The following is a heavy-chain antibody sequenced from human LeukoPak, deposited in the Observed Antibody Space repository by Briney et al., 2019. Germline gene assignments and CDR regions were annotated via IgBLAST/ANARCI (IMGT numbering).Heavy chain of an antibody. V-gene: IGHV1-2*02. CDR1: GYTFTGYY. CDR2: INPNNGGT. Sequence: ASVKVSCKASGYTFTGYYLHWVRQAPGQGLELMGWINPNNGGTNHAQKFQGRVTMTRDTSISTAYMELSRLRSDDTAVYYCARGIYAGAATGFQHWGQGTLGTVSS. CDR3: ARGIYAGAATGFQH. D-gene: IGHD2-15*01. J-gene: IGHJ1*01.